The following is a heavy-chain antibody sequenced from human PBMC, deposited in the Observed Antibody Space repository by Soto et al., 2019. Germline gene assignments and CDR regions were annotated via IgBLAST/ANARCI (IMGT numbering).Heavy chain of an antibody. CDR3: ARGQLVWYGDLTPYHRDMDV. CDR1: GGSFDDFY. J-gene: IGHJ6*02. CDR2: ISHDGGT. Sequence: QVQLQQWGAGLLRPSETLSLTCAFYGGSFDDFYWSWVRQSPGKGLERVGEISHDGGTNYSPSLASRVSISVDTSKNQFSLDLRSVTAADTGLYYCARGQLVWYGDLTPYHRDMDVWGQGPTVTVSS. D-gene: IGHD3-10*01. V-gene: IGHV4-34*02.